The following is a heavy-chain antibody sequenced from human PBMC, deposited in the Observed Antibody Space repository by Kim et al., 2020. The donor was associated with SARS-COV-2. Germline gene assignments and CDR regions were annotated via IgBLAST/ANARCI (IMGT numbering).Heavy chain of an antibody. J-gene: IGHJ4*02. CDR2: IYYSGST. V-gene: IGHV4-39*01. CDR3: ASTLPGIAVAGQFDY. D-gene: IGHD6-19*01. CDR1: GGSISSSSYY. Sequence: SETLSLTCTVSGGSISSSSYYWGWIRQPPGKGLEWIGSIYYSGSTYYNPSLKSRVTISVDTSKNQFSLKLSSVTAADTAVYYCASTLPGIAVAGQFDYWGQGTLVTVSS.